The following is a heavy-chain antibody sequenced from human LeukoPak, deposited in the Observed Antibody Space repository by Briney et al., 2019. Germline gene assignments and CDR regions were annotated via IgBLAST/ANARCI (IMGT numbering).Heavy chain of an antibody. CDR2: ISGSGAST. CDR3: AKDQDGVAVAGTPPDY. CDR1: GFTFSNYG. V-gene: IGHV3-23*01. D-gene: IGHD6-19*01. Sequence: GGSLRLSCAASGFTFSNYGLSWVRQAPGKGLEWISAISGSGASTYYADSVKGRFTISRDNSKNTLYLQMNSLRAEDTAVYYCAKDQDGVAVAGTPPDYWGQGTLVTVSS. J-gene: IGHJ4*02.